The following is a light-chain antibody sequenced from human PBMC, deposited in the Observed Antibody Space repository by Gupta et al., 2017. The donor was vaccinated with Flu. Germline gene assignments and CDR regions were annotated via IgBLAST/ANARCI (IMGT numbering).Light chain of an antibody. CDR1: QSISTY. Sequence: DTVTITCRASQSISTYLNWYQRRPGKAPKLLIYAASSLQRGVPSRFSGSGSGTDFTLTINSLQPEDLATYYCLQSYNSPRLAFGPGTKVDI. CDR3: LQSYNSPRLA. J-gene: IGKJ3*01. CDR2: AAS. V-gene: IGKV1-39*01.